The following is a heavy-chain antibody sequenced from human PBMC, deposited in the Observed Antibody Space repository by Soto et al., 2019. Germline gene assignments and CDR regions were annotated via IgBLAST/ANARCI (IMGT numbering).Heavy chain of an antibody. D-gene: IGHD2-2*01. Sequence: GSSVKVCGKASGGPFSSYAISRVRQAAGHRLEWMGGIIPIFGTANYAQKFQGRVTITADESTSTAYMELSSLRSEDTAVYYCATIEIVVVPAAVPHYYYYGKDVWGQGTTVTVSS. CDR2: IIPIFGTA. CDR1: GGPFSSYA. CDR3: ATIEIVVVPAAVPHYYYYGKDV. J-gene: IGHJ6*02. V-gene: IGHV1-69*13.